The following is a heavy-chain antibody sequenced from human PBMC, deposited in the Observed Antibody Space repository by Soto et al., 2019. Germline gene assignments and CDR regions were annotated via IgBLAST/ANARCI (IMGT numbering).Heavy chain of an antibody. CDR2: ISGSGGNT. D-gene: IGHD3-10*01. CDR3: AKDRVVRGVAGAFDI. Sequence: GWSLRLSCAASGFTFSNYAMSWVRQAPGKGLEWVSTISGSGGNTYYADSVKGRFTISRDSSKNTLYLQMNSLRAEDTAVYYCAKDRVVRGVAGAFDIWGQGTMVTVSS. V-gene: IGHV3-23*01. CDR1: GFTFSNYA. J-gene: IGHJ3*02.